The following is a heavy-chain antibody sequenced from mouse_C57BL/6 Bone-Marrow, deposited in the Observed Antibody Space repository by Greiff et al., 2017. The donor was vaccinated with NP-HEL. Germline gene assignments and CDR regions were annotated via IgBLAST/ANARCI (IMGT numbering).Heavy chain of an antibody. D-gene: IGHD1-1*01. CDR2: IYPRSGNT. Sequence: VMLVESGAELARPGASVKLSCKASGYTFTSYGIRWVKQRTGQGLEWIGEIYPRSGNTYYNEKFKGKATLTADKSSSTAYMELRSLTSEDSAIYFCARPYYYYGSSYLYYFDYWGQGTTLTVSS. J-gene: IGHJ2*01. CDR3: ARPYYYYGSSYLYYFDY. CDR1: GYTFTSYG. V-gene: IGHV1-81*01.